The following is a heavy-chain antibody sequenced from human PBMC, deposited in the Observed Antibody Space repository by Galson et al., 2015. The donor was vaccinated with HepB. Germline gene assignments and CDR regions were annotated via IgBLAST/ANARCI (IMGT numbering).Heavy chain of an antibody. CDR1: GFTFSNYA. CDR2: ISYDATKK. Sequence: SLRLSCAASGFTFSNYATHWVRQTPGKGLEWVAVISYDATKKYYIDAVKGRFSISRDNSKGTVYLQMSSLRAEDTAVYYCARDLYSYAADYYYHNGLDVWGQGTTVTVSS. J-gene: IGHJ6*02. D-gene: IGHD3-22*01. CDR3: ARDLYSYAADYYYHNGLDV. V-gene: IGHV3-30*04.